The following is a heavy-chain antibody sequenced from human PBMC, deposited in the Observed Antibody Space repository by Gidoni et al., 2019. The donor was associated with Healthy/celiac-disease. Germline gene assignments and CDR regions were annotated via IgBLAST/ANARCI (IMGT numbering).Heavy chain of an antibody. V-gene: IGHV2-26*01. J-gene: IGHJ4*02. CDR2: IFSNDEK. Sequence: QVTFTESGPVLVKPTETLPLTCPVSGFSLSNARMGVSWIRQPPGKALEWLAHIFSNDEKSYSTSLKSRLTISKDTSKSQVVLTMTNMDPVDTATYYCARLYDSSGYSYYFDYWGQGTLVTVSS. D-gene: IGHD3-22*01. CDR1: GFSLSNARMG. CDR3: ARLYDSSGYSYYFDY.